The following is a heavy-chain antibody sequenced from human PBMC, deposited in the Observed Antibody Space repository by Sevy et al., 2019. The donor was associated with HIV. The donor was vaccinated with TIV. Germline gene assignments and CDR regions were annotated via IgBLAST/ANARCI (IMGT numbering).Heavy chain of an antibody. J-gene: IGHJ4*02. D-gene: IGHD2-8*01. CDR1: GFTFSKYS. CDR2: FSFGCGKI. CDR3: GREGCTKPLDY. Sequence: GGSLRLPCAASGFTFSKYSMSWIRQTPGKGLEWVSTFSFGCGKINYADSVKGRFTISRDDSRNTFYLQMNSLRAEDTAIEWCGREGCTKPLDYWGQGTVVTVSS. V-gene: IGHV3-23*01.